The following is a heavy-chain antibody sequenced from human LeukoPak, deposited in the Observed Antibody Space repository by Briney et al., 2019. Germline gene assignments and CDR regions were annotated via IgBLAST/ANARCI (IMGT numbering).Heavy chain of an antibody. D-gene: IGHD5-12*01. J-gene: IGHJ5*02. Sequence: SETLSLTCTVSGDSISSSSSYWGWIRQPPGNGLEWIGSIYYSGSTNYNPSLKSRVTISLDTSKNQFSLKLSSVTAADTAVYYCARGRGPRVYSGYDFGRAPDRVWFDPWGQGTLVTVSS. CDR3: ARGRGPRVYSGYDFGRAPDRVWFDP. CDR1: GDSISSSSSY. CDR2: IYYSGST. V-gene: IGHV4-39*07.